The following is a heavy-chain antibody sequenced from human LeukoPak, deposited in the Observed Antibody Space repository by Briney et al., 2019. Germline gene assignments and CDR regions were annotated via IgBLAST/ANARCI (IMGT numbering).Heavy chain of an antibody. CDR1: GYTFTGYY. Sequence: ASVKVSCKASGYTFTGYYMHCVRQAPGQGLEWRGWINPNSGGTNYAQKFQGRVTMTRDTSISTAYMELSRLRSDDTAVYYCARDVVGTMVRGVRDDAFDIWGQGTMVTVSS. CDR3: ARDVVGTMVRGVRDDAFDI. CDR2: INPNSGGT. D-gene: IGHD3-10*01. J-gene: IGHJ3*02. V-gene: IGHV1-2*02.